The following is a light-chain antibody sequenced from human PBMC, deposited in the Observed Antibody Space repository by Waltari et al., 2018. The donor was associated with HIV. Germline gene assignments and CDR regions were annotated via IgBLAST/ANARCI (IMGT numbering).Light chain of an antibody. J-gene: IGKJ1*01. Sequence: EIVLTQSPGTLSVSPGERATVSCRASQSVSSRNLAWYQQKPGQTPRPLVYGASTRAPGIADRFSGSGSGTDFTLTISRLEPEDFAVYYCQQYGSSPWTFGLGTKVEIK. V-gene: IGKV3-20*01. CDR1: QSVSSRN. CDR2: GAS. CDR3: QQYGSSPWT.